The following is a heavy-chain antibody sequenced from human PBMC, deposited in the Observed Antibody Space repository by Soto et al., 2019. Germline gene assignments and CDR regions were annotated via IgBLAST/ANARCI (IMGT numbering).Heavy chain of an antibody. Sequence: SETLSLTCTVSGGSISSSSYYWGWIRQPPGKGLEWIGYIYYSGSTYYNPSLKSRVTISVDTSKNQFSLKLSSVTAADTAVYYCARVFYDSSGYRNDDAFDIWGQGTMVT. CDR2: IYYSGST. V-gene: IGHV4-31*03. J-gene: IGHJ3*02. D-gene: IGHD3-22*01. CDR1: GGSISSSSYY. CDR3: ARVFYDSSGYRNDDAFDI.